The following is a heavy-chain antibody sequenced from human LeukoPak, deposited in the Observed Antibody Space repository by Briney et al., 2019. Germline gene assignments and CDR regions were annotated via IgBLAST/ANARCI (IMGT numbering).Heavy chain of an antibody. CDR2: INHSGST. CDR1: GGSFSGYY. V-gene: IGHV4-34*01. CDR3: ARGTVVVPAAN. J-gene: IGHJ4*02. Sequence: SETLSLTCAVYGGSFSGYYWSWIRQPPGKGLEWIGEINHSGSTNYNPSLKSRATISVDTSKNQFSLKLSSVTAADTAVYYCARGTVVVPAANWGQGTLVTVSS. D-gene: IGHD2-2*01.